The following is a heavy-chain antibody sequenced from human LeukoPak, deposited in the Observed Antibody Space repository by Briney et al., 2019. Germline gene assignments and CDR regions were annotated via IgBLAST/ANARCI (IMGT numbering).Heavy chain of an antibody. J-gene: IGHJ4*02. Sequence: SETLSLTCAVYGGSFSGYYWSWIRQPPGKGLEWIGEINHIGSTNYNPSLKSRVTISVDTSKNQFSLKLSSVTAADTAVYYCARDQGYYLTNWGQGTLVTVSS. CDR1: GGSFSGYY. D-gene: IGHD3-22*01. CDR2: INHIGST. V-gene: IGHV4-34*01. CDR3: ARDQGYYLTN.